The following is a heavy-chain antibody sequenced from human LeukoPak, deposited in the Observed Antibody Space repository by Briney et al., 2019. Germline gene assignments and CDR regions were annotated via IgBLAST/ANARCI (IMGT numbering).Heavy chain of an antibody. CDR1: GFTFDDYA. CDR3: AKGLSGSYYKEGFDY. Sequence: PGGSVRLSCAASGFTFDDYAMHWVRQAPGKGLEWVSGISWNSGSIGYADSVKGRFTISRDNAKNSLYLQMNSLRAEDTALYYCAKGLSGSYYKEGFDYWGQGTLVTVSS. CDR2: ISWNSGSI. D-gene: IGHD3-10*01. J-gene: IGHJ4*02. V-gene: IGHV3-9*01.